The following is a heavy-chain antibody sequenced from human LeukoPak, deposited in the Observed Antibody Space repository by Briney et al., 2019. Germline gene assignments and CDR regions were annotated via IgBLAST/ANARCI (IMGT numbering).Heavy chain of an antibody. CDR1: GFTFRSYW. V-gene: IGHV3-7*01. D-gene: IGHD3-16*01. CDR3: ARLGGETTRFDL. Sequence: GGSLRLSCAASGFTFRSYWMSWVRQAPGRGLDWVATVKQEGNVKYYVDSVKGRFTVSRDNAENSLYLQMNRLRGEDTAVYYCARLGGETTRFDLWGQGALVTVSS. CDR2: VKQEGNVK. J-gene: IGHJ5*02.